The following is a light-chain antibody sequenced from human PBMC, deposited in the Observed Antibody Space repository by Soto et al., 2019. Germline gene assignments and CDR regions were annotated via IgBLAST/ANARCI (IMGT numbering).Light chain of an antibody. J-gene: IGLJ2*01. Sequence: QSALTQPASVSGSPGQSITISCTGTSSDIGAYNLVSWFQQHPGKAPKLMIYDVSNRPSGVSNRFSGSKSGNTASLTISGLQAEDEADYYCISYTRITTLEVFGGGTKLTVL. CDR1: SSDIGAYNL. CDR2: DVS. CDR3: ISYTRITTLEV. V-gene: IGLV2-14*01.